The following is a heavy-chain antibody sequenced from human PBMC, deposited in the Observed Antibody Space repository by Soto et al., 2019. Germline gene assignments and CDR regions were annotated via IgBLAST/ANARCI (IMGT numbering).Heavy chain of an antibody. CDR1: GGSINTAGHY. CDR2: IYYNGAT. CDR3: ARNCQRVSSWYNPEFKD. J-gene: IGHJ1*01. Sequence: QVLLQESGPGLVKPSQTLSITCTVSGGSINTAGHYWSWIRQLPGKGLEWMGCIYYNGATNYKPFLHTTLSIPPVTGKNQFSLTLTLGTAAGTAMYFRARNCQRVSSWYNPEFKDWGQGTLVTVSS. V-gene: IGHV4-31*01. D-gene: IGHD6-19*01.